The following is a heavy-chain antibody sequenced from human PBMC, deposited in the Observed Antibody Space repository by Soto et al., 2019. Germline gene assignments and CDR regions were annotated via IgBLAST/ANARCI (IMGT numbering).Heavy chain of an antibody. J-gene: IGHJ6*01. CDR2: VSGRGGST. V-gene: IGHV3-23*01. CDR3: AKDSTVTTSLYFYYYGFDV. Sequence: VQLLESGGGLVQPGGSLILACTASGFTFNHYAMSWVRQAPGKGLEWVSAVSGRGGSTKYADSVKGRFIISRDNSNSTLYLQMDSLRGEDTAVYYCAKDSTVTTSLYFYYYGFDVWGQGTTVTVSS. D-gene: IGHD4-17*01. CDR1: GFTFNHYA.